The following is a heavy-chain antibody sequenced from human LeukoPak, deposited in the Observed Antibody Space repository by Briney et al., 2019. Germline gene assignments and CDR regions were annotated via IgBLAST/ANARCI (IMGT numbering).Heavy chain of an antibody. CDR2: INPNSGGT. Sequence: GASVKVSCKASGYTFTGYYMHWVRQAPGQGLKWMGWINPNSGGTNYAQKFQGRVTMTRDTSISTAYMELSRLRSDDTAVYYCARSDIVATTGFDYWGQGTLVTVSS. J-gene: IGHJ4*02. D-gene: IGHD5-12*01. CDR1: GYTFTGYY. V-gene: IGHV1-2*02. CDR3: ARSDIVATTGFDY.